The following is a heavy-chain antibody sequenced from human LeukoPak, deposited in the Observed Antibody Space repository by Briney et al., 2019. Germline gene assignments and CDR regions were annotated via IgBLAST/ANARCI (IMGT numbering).Heavy chain of an antibody. D-gene: IGHD6-6*01. CDR1: GFTFSGFW. Sequence: GGSLRLSCAVSGFTFSGFWMSWSRQAPGKGLEWVASINSDGSEGYYADVVKGRFTISRDNAKNSLYLQINSLRAEDTAVYYCTRSSYSSSSSVWGQGTMVTVSS. CDR2: INSDGSEG. J-gene: IGHJ3*01. V-gene: IGHV3-7*03. CDR3: TRSSYSSSSSV.